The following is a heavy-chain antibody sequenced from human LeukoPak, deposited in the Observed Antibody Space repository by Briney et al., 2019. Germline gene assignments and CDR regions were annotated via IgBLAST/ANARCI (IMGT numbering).Heavy chain of an antibody. D-gene: IGHD6-13*01. CDR2: IYYSGST. Sequence: PSETLSLTCTVSGGSISSYYWCWIRQPPGKGLEWIGYIYYSGSTNYNPSLKSRVTISVDTSKNQFSLKLSSVTAADTAVYYCARGYSSRDRYYFDYWGQGTLVTVSS. V-gene: IGHV4-59*01. J-gene: IGHJ4*02. CDR3: ARGYSSRDRYYFDY. CDR1: GGSISSYY.